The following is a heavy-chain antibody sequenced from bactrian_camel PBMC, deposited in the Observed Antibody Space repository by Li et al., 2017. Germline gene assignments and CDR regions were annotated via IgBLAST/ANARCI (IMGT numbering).Heavy chain of an antibody. V-gene: IGHV3S40*01. Sequence: VQLVESGGGLVQPGGSLRLSCAASGYTFSKTIMSWVRQAPGKGLEWISDIDSRGSSTHYADSVKGQFTVFRDNAKNTVYLQMNNLKPQDTAVYYCAGSLVAGDTWRKDFAYWGQGTQVTVS. CDR3: AGSLVAGDTWRKDFAY. J-gene: IGHJ6*01. CDR2: IDSRGSST. CDR1: GYTFSKTI. D-gene: IGHD7*01.